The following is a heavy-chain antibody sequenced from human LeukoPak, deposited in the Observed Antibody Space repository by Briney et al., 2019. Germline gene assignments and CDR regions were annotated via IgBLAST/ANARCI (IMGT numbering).Heavy chain of an antibody. V-gene: IGHV5-51*01. D-gene: IGHD3-22*01. CDR1: GFSFTSYW. CDR3: ASTSDGRWFRYDSSGYHRNDAFDI. Sequence: GESLKISCKGSGFSFTSYWIGWVRQMTGKGLEWMAIIYPGDSDARYSPSFQGQVTISADKSISTAYLQWSSLKASDTAMYYCASTSDGRWFRYDSSGYHRNDAFDIWGQGTMVTVSS. J-gene: IGHJ3*02. CDR2: IYPGDSDA.